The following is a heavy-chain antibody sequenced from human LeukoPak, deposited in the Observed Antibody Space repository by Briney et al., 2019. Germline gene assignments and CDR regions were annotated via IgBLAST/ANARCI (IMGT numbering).Heavy chain of an antibody. D-gene: IGHD3-22*01. V-gene: IGHV4-59*11. CDR2: IYYSGST. Sequence: SETLSLTCTVSGGSISSHWWSWVRQPPGEGLEWIGYIYYSGSTSYNPSLKSRVTISVDMSKNQFSLKLRSVTAADTAVYYCARYYYDSSGPERWFDPWGQGTLVTVSS. CDR3: ARYYYDSSGPERWFDP. J-gene: IGHJ5*02. CDR1: GGSISSHW.